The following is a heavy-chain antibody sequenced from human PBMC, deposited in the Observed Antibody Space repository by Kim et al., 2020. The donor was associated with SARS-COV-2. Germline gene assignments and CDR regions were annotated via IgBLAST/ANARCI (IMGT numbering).Heavy chain of an antibody. CDR3: ARRDGSGSYFHAFDI. D-gene: IGHD3-10*01. J-gene: IGHJ3*02. V-gene: IGHV1-3*01. CDR1: GYTFTSYA. CDR2: INAGNGNT. Sequence: ASVKVSCKASGYTFTSYAMHWVRQAPGQRLEWIGWINAGNGNTKYSQKFQGRVTITRDTPESTAYMELSSLRSEDTAVYYCARRDGSGSYFHAFDICGQGTMVTVSS.